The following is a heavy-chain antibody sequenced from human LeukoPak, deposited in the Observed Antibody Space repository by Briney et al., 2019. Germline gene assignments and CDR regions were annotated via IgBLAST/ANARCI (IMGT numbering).Heavy chain of an antibody. V-gene: IGHV3-53*04. J-gene: IGHJ4*02. Sequence: GGSLRLSCGASGFNVSSNYMSWVRQAPGKGLEWVSVIYSGGSTYYADSVKGRFTISRRNSKNTLYLQMNSLRPEDTAVYYCARGDETYYFDYWGQGTLVTVSS. CDR2: IYSGGST. CDR1: GFNVSSNY. CDR3: ARGDETYYFDY.